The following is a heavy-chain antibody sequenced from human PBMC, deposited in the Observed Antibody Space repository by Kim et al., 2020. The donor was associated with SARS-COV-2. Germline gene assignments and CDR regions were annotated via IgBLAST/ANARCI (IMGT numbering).Heavy chain of an antibody. CDR3: AKDIGILTGPPVPYYGMDV. V-gene: IGHV3-9*01. CDR1: GFTFDDYA. CDR2: ISWNSGSI. Sequence: GGSLRLSCAASGFTFDDYAMHWVRQAPGKGLEWVSGISWNSGSIGYADSVKGRFTISRDNAKNSLYLQMNSLRAEDTALYYCAKDIGILTGPPVPYYGMDVWGQGTTVTVSS. J-gene: IGHJ6*02. D-gene: IGHD3-9*01.